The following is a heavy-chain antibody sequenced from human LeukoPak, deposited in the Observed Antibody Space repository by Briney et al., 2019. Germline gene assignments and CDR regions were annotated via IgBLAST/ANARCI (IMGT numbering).Heavy chain of an antibody. Sequence: ASVKVSCKASGYTFTSYGISWVRQAPGQGLEWMGWISAYNGNTNYAQKLQGRVTMTTDTSTSTAYMELRSLRSDDTAVYYCARATSTYYYDSSGYDEAFDIWGQGTMVTVSS. CDR3: ARATSTYYYDSSGYDEAFDI. V-gene: IGHV1-18*01. D-gene: IGHD3-22*01. CDR2: ISAYNGNT. CDR1: GYTFTSYG. J-gene: IGHJ3*02.